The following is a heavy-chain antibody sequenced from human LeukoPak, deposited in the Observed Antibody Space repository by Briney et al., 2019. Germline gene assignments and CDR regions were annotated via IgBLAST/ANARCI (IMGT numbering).Heavy chain of an antibody. Sequence: GGSLRLSCAASGFTFSGYSMNWIRQAPGKGLVWVSRIHSDGIGTSYADSVRGRFTISRDNAKNTVYLQTNSLRAEDTAVYYCARDQGSFDYWGQGTLVTVSS. CDR3: ARDQGSFDY. J-gene: IGHJ4*02. CDR2: IHSDGIGT. CDR1: GFTFSGYS. V-gene: IGHV3-74*01.